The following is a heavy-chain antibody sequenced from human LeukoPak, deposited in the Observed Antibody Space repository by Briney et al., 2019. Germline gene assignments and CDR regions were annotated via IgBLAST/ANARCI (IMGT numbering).Heavy chain of an antibody. V-gene: IGHV4-34*01. D-gene: IGHD3-10*01. CDR2: INHSGST. CDR1: GGSFSGYY. J-gene: IGHJ4*02. Sequence: SETLSLTCAVYGGSFSGYYWSWIRQPPGKGLEWIGEINHSGSTNYNPSLKSRVTISVDTPKNQFSLKLSSVTAADTAVYYCARGLGEMATTRKDFYYFDYWGQGTLVTVSS. CDR3: ARGLGEMATTRKDFYYFDY.